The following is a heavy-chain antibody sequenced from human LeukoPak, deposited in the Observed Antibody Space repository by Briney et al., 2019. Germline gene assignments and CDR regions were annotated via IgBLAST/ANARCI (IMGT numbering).Heavy chain of an antibody. CDR3: ARSPTLLEWTLFDY. Sequence: SETLSLTCTVSGGSISSGDYYWSWIRQPPGKGLEWIGYIYYSGSTYYNPSLKSRVTISVDTSKNQFSLKLSSVTAADTAVYYCARSPTLLEWTLFDYWGQGTLVTVSS. CDR1: GGSISSGDYY. J-gene: IGHJ4*02. CDR2: IYYSGST. V-gene: IGHV4-30-4*01. D-gene: IGHD3-3*01.